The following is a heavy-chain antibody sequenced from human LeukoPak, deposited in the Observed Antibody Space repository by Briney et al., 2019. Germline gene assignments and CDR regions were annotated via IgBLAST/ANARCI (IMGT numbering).Heavy chain of an antibody. CDR2: IKQDGSEK. CDR3: ATNIAAAGSNYYYYMDV. Sequence: GGSLRLSCAASGFTFSSYWMSWVRQAPGKGLEWVANIKQDGSEKYYVDSVKGRVTISRDNAKNSLYLQMNSLRAEDTAVYYCATNIAAAGSNYYYYMDVWGKGTTVTVSS. CDR1: GFTFSSYW. J-gene: IGHJ6*03. D-gene: IGHD6-13*01. V-gene: IGHV3-7*01.